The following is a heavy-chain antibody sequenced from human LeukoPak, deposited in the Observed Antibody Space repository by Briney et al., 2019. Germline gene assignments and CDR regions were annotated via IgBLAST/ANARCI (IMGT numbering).Heavy chain of an antibody. J-gene: IGHJ6*03. CDR3: ARDCFTTVTCYYYYMDV. CDR2: ISAYNGNT. D-gene: IGHD4-11*01. Sequence: ASVKVSCKASGYTFTSYGISWVRQAPGQGLEWMGWISAYNGNTNYAQKLQGRVTMTTDTSTSTAYMELRSLRSDDTAVYYCARDCFTTVTCYYYYMDVWGKGTTVTVSS. CDR1: GYTFTSYG. V-gene: IGHV1-18*01.